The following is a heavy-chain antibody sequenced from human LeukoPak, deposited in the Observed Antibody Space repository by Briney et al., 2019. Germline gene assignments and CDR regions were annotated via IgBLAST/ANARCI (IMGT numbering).Heavy chain of an antibody. J-gene: IGHJ4*02. CDR3: ARWIREGSSGWKYYFDY. D-gene: IGHD6-19*01. Sequence: ASVKVSCKPYGYTFTSSDINWVRQATGQGLEWMGWMNPNSGNTGYAQKFQGRVTITRNTSISTAYMEVSSLRSEDTAVYYCARWIREGSSGWKYYFDYWGQGTLVTVSS. V-gene: IGHV1-8*01. CDR1: GYTFTSSD. CDR2: MNPNSGNT.